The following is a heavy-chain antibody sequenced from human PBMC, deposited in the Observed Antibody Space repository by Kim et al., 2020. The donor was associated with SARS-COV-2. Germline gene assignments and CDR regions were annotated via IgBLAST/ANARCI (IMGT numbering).Heavy chain of an antibody. CDR1: GYTFTSYG. V-gene: IGHV1-18*01. D-gene: IGHD3-22*01. Sequence: ASVKVSCKASGYTFTSYGISWVRQAPGQGLEWMGWISAYNGNTNYAQKLQGRVTMTTDTSTSTAYMELRSLRSDDTAVYYCARAPVGPYDSSGYYQNYFDYWGQGTLVTVSS. J-gene: IGHJ4*02. CDR3: ARAPVGPYDSSGYYQNYFDY. CDR2: ISAYNGNT.